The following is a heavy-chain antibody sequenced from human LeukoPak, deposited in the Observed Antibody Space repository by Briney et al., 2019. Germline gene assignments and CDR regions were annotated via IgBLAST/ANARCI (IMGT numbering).Heavy chain of an antibody. Sequence: PGGSLRLSCAASGFTLRSHAMSWVRQAPGKGLEWVSGISGSGGSTYYVDSVKGRFTISRDNSKNTLYLQMNSLRAEDTAVYYCAKDDYGDYVGVDVWGQGTTVTVSS. CDR2: ISGSGGST. CDR1: GFTLRSHA. D-gene: IGHD4-17*01. J-gene: IGHJ6*02. CDR3: AKDDYGDYVGVDV. V-gene: IGHV3-23*01.